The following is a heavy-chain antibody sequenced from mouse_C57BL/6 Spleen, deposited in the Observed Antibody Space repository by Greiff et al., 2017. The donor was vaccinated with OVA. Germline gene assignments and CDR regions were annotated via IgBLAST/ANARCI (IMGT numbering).Heavy chain of an antibody. CDR2: ISYDGSN. Sequence: VQLKQSGPGLVKPSQSLSLTCSVTGYSITSGYYWNWIRQFPGNKLEWMGYISYDGSNNYNPSLKNRISITRDTSKNQFFLKLNSVTTEDTATYYCARGGGYSLWYFDVWGTGTTVTVSS. D-gene: IGHD2-3*01. CDR1: GYSITSGYY. J-gene: IGHJ1*03. CDR3: ARGGGYSLWYFDV. V-gene: IGHV3-6*01.